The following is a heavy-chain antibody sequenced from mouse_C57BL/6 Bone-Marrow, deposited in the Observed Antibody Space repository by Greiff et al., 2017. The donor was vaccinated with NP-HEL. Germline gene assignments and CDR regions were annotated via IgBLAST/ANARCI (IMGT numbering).Heavy chain of an antibody. V-gene: IGHV1-19*01. CDR2: INPYNGGN. D-gene: IGHD4-1*01. Sequence: VQLKGSGPVLVTPGASVKMSCKASGYTFTDYYMNWVKQSHGTSLEWIGVINPYNGGNCYNQQFKGQATLTVDKSSSTAYMELNSLTSEDSAVYYCAREPPSWDVEEDYWGQGTTLTVSS. J-gene: IGHJ2*01. CDR1: GYTFTDYY. CDR3: AREPPSWDVEEDY.